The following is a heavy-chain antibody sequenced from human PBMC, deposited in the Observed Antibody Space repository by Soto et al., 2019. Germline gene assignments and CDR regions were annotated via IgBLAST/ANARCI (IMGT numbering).Heavy chain of an antibody. Sequence: GASVKVSCKASGYTFTGYYMHWVRQAPGQGLEWMGWINPNSGGTNYAQKFQGRVTMTRDTSISTAYMELSRLRSDATAVYYCARDIGLDVHTARTTGYYYYGMDVWGQGTTVTVSS. CDR3: ARDIGLDVHTARTTGYYYYGMDV. CDR2: INPNSGGT. V-gene: IGHV1-2*02. CDR1: GYTFTGYY. D-gene: IGHD5-18*01. J-gene: IGHJ6*02.